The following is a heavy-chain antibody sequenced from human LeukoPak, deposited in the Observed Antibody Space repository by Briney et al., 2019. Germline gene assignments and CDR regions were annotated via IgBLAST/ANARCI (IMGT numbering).Heavy chain of an antibody. CDR3: ARSDYYDSSRYYYGY. V-gene: IGHV3-48*03. J-gene: IGHJ4*02. CDR2: ISSSGSTI. D-gene: IGHD3-22*01. CDR1: GFTFSNYE. Sequence: GGSLRLSCAASGFTFSNYEMNWVRQAPGKGMEWVSYISSSGSTIYYADSVKGRFTISRDNAKNPLYLQMNTLRAGDTAVYYCARSDYYDSSRYYYGYWGQGTLVTVSS.